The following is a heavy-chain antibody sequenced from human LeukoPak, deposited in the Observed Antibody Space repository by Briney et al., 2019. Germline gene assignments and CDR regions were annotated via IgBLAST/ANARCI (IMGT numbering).Heavy chain of an antibody. CDR3: ASRGVVRGVSYYFDY. D-gene: IGHD3-10*02. J-gene: IGHJ4*02. CDR2: ISSSGST. Sequence: PSETLSLTCTVSGDSISSGDYYWSWIRQPAGKGLEWIGRISSSGSTNYNPSLKSRVTISVDTSKNQFSLKLTSVTAADTAVYYCASRGVVRGVSYYFDYWGQGTLVTVSS. V-gene: IGHV4-61*02. CDR1: GDSISSGDYY.